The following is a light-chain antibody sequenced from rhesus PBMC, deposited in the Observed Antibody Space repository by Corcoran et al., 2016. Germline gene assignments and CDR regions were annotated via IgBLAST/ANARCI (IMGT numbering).Light chain of an antibody. CDR1: QNIYSN. CDR2: AAS. Sequence: DIQMTQSPSALSASVGDRVTISCRASQNIYSNLAWYQQKPGKAPKLLIHAASSLQTGMPSRFSGSGSGTDFTLTISSLQPEDSAAYYCQQYYDNPLTFGGGTKVERK. CDR3: QQYYDNPLT. J-gene: IGKJ4*01. V-gene: IGKV1S12*01.